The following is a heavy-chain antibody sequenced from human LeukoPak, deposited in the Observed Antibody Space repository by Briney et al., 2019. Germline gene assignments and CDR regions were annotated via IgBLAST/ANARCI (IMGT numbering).Heavy chain of an antibody. Sequence: GASVKVSCKASGYTFTSYGISWVRQAPGQGLEWMGWISAYNGNTNYAQKLQGRVTMTTDTSTSTAYMELRSLRSDDTAVYYCARDQRYFDWLLHGGPEGWFDPWGQGTLVTVSS. V-gene: IGHV1-18*01. D-gene: IGHD3-9*01. CDR3: ARDQRYFDWLLHGGPEGWFDP. J-gene: IGHJ5*02. CDR2: ISAYNGNT. CDR1: GYTFTSYG.